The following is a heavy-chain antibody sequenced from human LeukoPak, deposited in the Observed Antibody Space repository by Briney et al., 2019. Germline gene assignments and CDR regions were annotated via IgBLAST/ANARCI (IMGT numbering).Heavy chain of an antibody. D-gene: IGHD5-24*01. V-gene: IGHV3-23*01. J-gene: IGHJ3*01. CDR2: IASSGGST. CDR1: GFTFSSAA. Sequence: GGSLRLSCAASGFTFSSAAMTWVRQAPRKGLEWVSLIASSGGSTYYADSVKGRFTISRDNSKNTLSLQMNSLRVEDTAIYYCAKDIQLSTWGLGTMVTVSS. CDR3: AKDIQLST.